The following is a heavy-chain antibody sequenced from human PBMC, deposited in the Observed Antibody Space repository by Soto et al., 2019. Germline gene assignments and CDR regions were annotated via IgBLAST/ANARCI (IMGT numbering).Heavy chain of an antibody. CDR3: GRSVEGHFDY. D-gene: IGHD6-19*01. V-gene: IGHV3-48*02. CDR2: ITSDTTTI. J-gene: IGHJ4*02. CDR1: GFTFSIYG. Sequence: EVQLVESGGDLVQRGGSLRLSCVASGFTFSIYGMNWVRQAPGKGLEWFSYITSDTTTINYADSVKGRFTISRDNAKNSVYLHMNSLSDEDTAVYDSGRSVEGHFDYWGQGTMVTVSS.